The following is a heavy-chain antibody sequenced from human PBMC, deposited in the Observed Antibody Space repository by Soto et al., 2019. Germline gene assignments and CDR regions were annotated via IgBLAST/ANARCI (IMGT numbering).Heavy chain of an antibody. Sequence: PSETLSLTCTVSGGSISSYYWSWIRQPPGKGLEWIGYIYYSGSTNYNPSLKSRVTISVDTSKNQFSLKLSSVTAADTAVYYCARGRSSIFDYWGQGTQVTVSS. CDR2: IYYSGST. D-gene: IGHD6-6*01. CDR1: GGSISSYY. J-gene: IGHJ4*02. V-gene: IGHV4-59*01. CDR3: ARGRSSIFDY.